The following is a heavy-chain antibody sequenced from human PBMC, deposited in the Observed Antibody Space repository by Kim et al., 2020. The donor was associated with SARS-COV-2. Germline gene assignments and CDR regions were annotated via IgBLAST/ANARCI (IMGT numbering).Heavy chain of an antibody. V-gene: IGHV3-43*02. CDR1: GFTFDDYA. CDR2: ISGDGGST. CDR3: AKDIGPYYDFWSGLYYYYYGMDV. J-gene: IGHJ6*02. Sequence: GGSLRLSCAASGFTFDDYAMHWVRQAPGKGLEWVSLISGDGGSTYYADSVKGRFTISRDNSKNSLYLQMNSLRTEDTALYYCAKDIGPYYDFWSGLYYYYYGMDVWGQGTTVTVSS. D-gene: IGHD3-3*01.